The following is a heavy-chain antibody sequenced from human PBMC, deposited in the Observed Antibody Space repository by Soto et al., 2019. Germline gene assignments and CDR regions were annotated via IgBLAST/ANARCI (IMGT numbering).Heavy chain of an antibody. J-gene: IGHJ5*02. V-gene: IGHV1-69*06. Sequence: GASVKVSCKASGGTFSSYAISWVRQAPGQGLEWMGGIIPIFGTANYAQKFQGRVTITADKSTSTAYMELSSLRSEDTAVYYCARGYCSGGSCLSWFDPWGQGTLVTVSS. CDR2: IIPIFGTA. CDR3: ARGYCSGGSCLSWFDP. CDR1: GGTFSSYA. D-gene: IGHD2-15*01.